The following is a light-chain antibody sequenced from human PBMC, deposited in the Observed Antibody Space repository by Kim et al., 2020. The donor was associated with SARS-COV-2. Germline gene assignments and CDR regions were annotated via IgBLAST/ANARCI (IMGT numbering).Light chain of an antibody. CDR2: GAS. Sequence: PRGERAPPSCRTSQGVSSSYLAWYQQKPGQAPRLLIYGASSRATGIPDRFSGSGSGTDFTLTISRLEPEDFAVYYCQQYGSSPWTFGQGTKVDIK. CDR1: QGVSSSY. V-gene: IGKV3-20*01. CDR3: QQYGSSPWT. J-gene: IGKJ1*01.